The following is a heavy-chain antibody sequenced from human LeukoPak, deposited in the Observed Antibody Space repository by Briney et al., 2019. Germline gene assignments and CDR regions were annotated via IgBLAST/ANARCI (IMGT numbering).Heavy chain of an antibody. J-gene: IGHJ4*02. Sequence: ASVKVSCKASGYRFTGYHMHWVRQAPGQGLEWMGWISPESGGTNYPQKFQGRITMTSDTSISTAYMELSSLTSDDTAAYYCARSRSGYNYFPGAYWGQGTLVTVSS. CDR2: ISPESGGT. V-gene: IGHV1-2*02. D-gene: IGHD5-24*01. CDR1: GYRFTGYH. CDR3: ARSRSGYNYFPGAY.